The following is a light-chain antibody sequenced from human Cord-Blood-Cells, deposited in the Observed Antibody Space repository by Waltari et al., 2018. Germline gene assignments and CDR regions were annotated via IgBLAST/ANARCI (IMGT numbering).Light chain of an antibody. J-gene: IGLJ1*01. Sequence: QYVLTQPPSVSGAPGPRVTISCTGSSSNIAAGYDVHRYQQLPGTAPKLLIYGNSNRPSGVPDRFSGSKSGTSASLAITGLQAEDEADYYCQSYDSSLSGYVFGTGTKVTVL. V-gene: IGLV1-40*01. CDR1: SSNIAAGYD. CDR3: QSYDSSLSGYV. CDR2: GNS.